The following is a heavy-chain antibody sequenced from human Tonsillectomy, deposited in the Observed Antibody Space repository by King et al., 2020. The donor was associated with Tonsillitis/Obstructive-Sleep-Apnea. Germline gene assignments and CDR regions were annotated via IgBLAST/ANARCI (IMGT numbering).Heavy chain of an antibody. CDR2: IYYSGST. V-gene: IGHV4-59*01. Sequence: QVQLQESGPGLVKPSETLSLTCTVSGASINSYYWTWLRQPPGKGMEWIGYIYYSGSTNYNPSLKSRVTMSLDSSKNQFSLKLSSVTAADTAVYFCATRVGYTSGSYWFDPWGQGTLVTVSS. D-gene: IGHD6-25*01. CDR3: ATRVGYTSGSYWFDP. J-gene: IGHJ5*02. CDR1: GASINSYY.